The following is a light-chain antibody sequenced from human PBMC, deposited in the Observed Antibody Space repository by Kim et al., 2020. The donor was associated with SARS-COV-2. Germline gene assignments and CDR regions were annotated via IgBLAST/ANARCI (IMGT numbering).Light chain of an antibody. CDR3: QQSDIIPWT. CDR1: QIIRSY. V-gene: IGKV1-39*01. Sequence: ASVGDRVTITCRATQIIRSYLNWYQQKPGKAPKLLIYAASSLQSGVPSRFSGSGSGTDFTLTINSLQPEDFATYYCQQSDIIPWTFGQGTKVDIK. CDR2: AAS. J-gene: IGKJ1*01.